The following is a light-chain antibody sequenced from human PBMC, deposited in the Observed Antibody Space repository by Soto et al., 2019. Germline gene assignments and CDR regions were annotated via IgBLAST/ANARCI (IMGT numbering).Light chain of an antibody. CDR2: DAS. CDR1: QSFGTY. Sequence: VVSLSPATLSVSTGERATLSCSACQSFGTYLAWYQQKPGQAPRLLIYDASNRATGIPARFSGSGSGTDFTLTISSLEPEDFAVYYCQQRSNWPPITFGQGTRLEIK. V-gene: IGKV3-11*01. CDR3: QQRSNWPPIT. J-gene: IGKJ5*01.